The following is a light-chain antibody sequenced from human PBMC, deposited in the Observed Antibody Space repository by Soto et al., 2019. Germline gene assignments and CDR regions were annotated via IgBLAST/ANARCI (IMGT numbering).Light chain of an antibody. CDR3: QQYSDKWT. V-gene: IGKV1-5*03. CDR2: KAS. Sequence: DIQMTQSPSPLSASVGDRVTITCRASQSISSWLAWYQQKPGKAPNLLIYKASSLQSGVPSRFSGSGSGTEFTLTISSLQPDDCGTYYCQQYSDKWTFRQGTKV. CDR1: QSISSW. J-gene: IGKJ1*01.